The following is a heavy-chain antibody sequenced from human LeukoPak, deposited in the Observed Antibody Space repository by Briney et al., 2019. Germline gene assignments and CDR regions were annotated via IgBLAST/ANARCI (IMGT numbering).Heavy chain of an antibody. CDR2: IYYSGST. J-gene: IGHJ4*02. CDR1: GGSISSSTYY. D-gene: IGHD6-19*01. Sequence: SETLSLTCSVSGGSISSSTYYWGWIRQSPGKGLEWIGNIYYSGSTYYNPSLKSRVTISVDTSKNQFSLKLTSVTAADTAMYYCARDSGGWSHLIYFEYWGQGTLVTVSS. CDR3: ARDSGGWSHLIYFEY. V-gene: IGHV4-39*07.